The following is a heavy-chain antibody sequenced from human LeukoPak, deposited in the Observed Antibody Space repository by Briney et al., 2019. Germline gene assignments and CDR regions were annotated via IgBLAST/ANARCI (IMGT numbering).Heavy chain of an antibody. J-gene: IGHJ4*02. Sequence: GRSLRLSCAASGFTFSNYAMHWVRQAPGKGLEWVSSISSSSSYIYYADSVKGRFTISRDNAKNSLYLQMNGLRAEDTAVYYCARDSPSACQDYWGQGTLVTVSS. D-gene: IGHD5/OR15-5a*01. CDR1: GFTFSNYA. V-gene: IGHV3-21*01. CDR2: ISSSSSYI. CDR3: ARDSPSACQDY.